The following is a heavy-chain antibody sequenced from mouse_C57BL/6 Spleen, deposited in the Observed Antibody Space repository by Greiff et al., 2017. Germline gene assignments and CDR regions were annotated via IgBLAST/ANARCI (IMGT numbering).Heavy chain of an antibody. CDR3: GKPNNCYCSSYFEY. CDR1: GYTFTSYW. V-gene: IGHV1-69*01. J-gene: IGHJ2*01. CDR2: IDPSDSYT. D-gene: IGHD6-1*01. Sequence: QVQLQQPGAELVMPGASVKLSCKASGYTFTSYWMHWVKQRPGQGLEWIGEIDPSDSYTNYNQKFKGKSTLTVDKSSSTAYMQLSSLTSEDSAVYYCGKPNNCYCSSYFEYWGQGTTLTVSS.